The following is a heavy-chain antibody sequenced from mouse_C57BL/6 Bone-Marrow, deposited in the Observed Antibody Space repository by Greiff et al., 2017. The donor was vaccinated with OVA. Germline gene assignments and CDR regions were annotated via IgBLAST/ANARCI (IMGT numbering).Heavy chain of an antibody. D-gene: IGHD3-2*02. J-gene: IGHJ2*01. CDR3: ARGCISGEPFGY. V-gene: IGHV1-18*01. CDR1: GYTFPDYN. CDR2: INPNNGGT. Sequence: EVQLQPSGPELVKPGASVKIPCKASGYTFPDYNLDWVKQSHGKSLEWIGDINPNNGGTIYNQKFKGKATLTVDKPSRTAYMERRSLTSESTAVYYDARGCISGEPFGYWGQGTTLTVSS.